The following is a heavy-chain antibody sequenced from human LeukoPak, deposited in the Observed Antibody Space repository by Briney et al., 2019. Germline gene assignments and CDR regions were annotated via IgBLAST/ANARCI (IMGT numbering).Heavy chain of an antibody. D-gene: IGHD3-16*02. CDR1: GFTFSSYG. CDR3: ARDLSGLRLGELSYP. V-gene: IGHV3-33*01. J-gene: IGHJ5*02. CDR2: IWYDGSNK. Sequence: GGSLRLSCAASGFTFSSYGMHWVRQAPGKGLEWVAVIWYDGSNKYYADSVKGRFTISRDNSKNTLYLQMNSLRAEDTAVYYCARDLSGLRLGELSYPWGQGTLVTVSS.